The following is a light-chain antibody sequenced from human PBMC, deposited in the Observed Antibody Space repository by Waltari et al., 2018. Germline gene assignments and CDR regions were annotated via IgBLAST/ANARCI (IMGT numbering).Light chain of an antibody. CDR3: MQALQTPYT. V-gene: IGKV2-28*01. Sequence: DIVMTQSPLSLPVTPGEPASISCRSSQSLLHGTGYNSLDWFLQKPGQSPQLLISLASNRASGVPDRFSGSGSGTDCTLKISRVEAADVGVYYCMQALQTPYTFGQGTKLEIK. CDR2: LAS. CDR1: QSLLHGTGYNS. J-gene: IGKJ2*01.